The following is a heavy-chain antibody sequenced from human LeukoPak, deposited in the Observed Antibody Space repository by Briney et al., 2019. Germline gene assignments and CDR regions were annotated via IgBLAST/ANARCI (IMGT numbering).Heavy chain of an antibody. J-gene: IGHJ4*02. CDR3: ANLPNTAMAYFDY. Sequence: GGSLRLSCAASGFTFSSYAMSWARQAPGKGLEWVSAISGSGGSTYYADSVKGRFTISRDNSKNTLYLQMNSLRAEDTAVYYCANLPNTAMAYFDYWGRGTLVTVSS. CDR2: ISGSGGST. V-gene: IGHV3-23*01. D-gene: IGHD5-18*01. CDR1: GFTFSSYA.